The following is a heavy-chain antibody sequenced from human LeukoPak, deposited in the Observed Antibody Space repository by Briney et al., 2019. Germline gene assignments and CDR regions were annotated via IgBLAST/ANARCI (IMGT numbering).Heavy chain of an antibody. Sequence: PGGSLRLSCAASGFTFSSCAMSWVRQAPGKALEWGAAISGRGGSTYYADSGKGRFTISRDNSKTTLYLQMNSLRAEDTAVYYCAKGGGYAAQYYYYYLDVWGKGTTVTISS. CDR1: GFTFSSCA. V-gene: IGHV3-23*01. J-gene: IGHJ6*03. CDR3: AKGGGYAAQYYYYYLDV. CDR2: ISGRGGST. D-gene: IGHD5-12*01.